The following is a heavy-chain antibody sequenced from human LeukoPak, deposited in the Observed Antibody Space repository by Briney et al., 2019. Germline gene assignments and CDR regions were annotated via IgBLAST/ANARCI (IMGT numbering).Heavy chain of an antibody. J-gene: IGHJ4*02. CDR3: ARDYYGSGRSLDY. D-gene: IGHD3-10*01. Sequence: PSGTLSLTCAVSGYSISSGYYWGWIRQPPGKGLEWIGSIYHSGSTYYNPSLKSRVTISVDTSKNQFSLKLSSVTAADTAAYYCARDYYGSGRSLDYWGQGTLVTVSS. CDR1: GYSISSGYY. CDR2: IYHSGST. V-gene: IGHV4-38-2*02.